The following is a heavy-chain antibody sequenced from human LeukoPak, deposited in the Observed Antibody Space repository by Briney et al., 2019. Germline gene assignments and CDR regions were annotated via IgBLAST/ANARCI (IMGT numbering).Heavy chain of an antibody. J-gene: IGHJ4*02. CDR2: LYPGVST. V-gene: IGHV4-4*07. CDR1: SDSFSSYY. CDR3: AGSAVTRAGVFDY. D-gene: IGHD4-17*01. Sequence: PSETLSLTCTVSSDSFSSYYWAWIRQPAGKGLEWLGRLYPGVSTNYSPSLKGRLTMSVDTSKNQFSLKLTSMTAADTAVYFCAGSAVTRAGVFDYWGRGTLVTVSS.